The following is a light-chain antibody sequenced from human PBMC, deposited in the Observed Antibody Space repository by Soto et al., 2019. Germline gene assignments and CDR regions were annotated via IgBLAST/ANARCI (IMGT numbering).Light chain of an antibody. CDR2: VVS. Sequence: EVVLTQSPGTLSLSPGERATLSCRASQSVNSNYLAWYQQKPGQAPRLLIYVVSSRATGIPDRFSGSGSGTDFALTISRLEPEDFAVYYCKQYDNSPLTFGGGNKVEIK. CDR1: QSVNSNY. J-gene: IGKJ4*01. CDR3: KQYDNSPLT. V-gene: IGKV3-20*01.